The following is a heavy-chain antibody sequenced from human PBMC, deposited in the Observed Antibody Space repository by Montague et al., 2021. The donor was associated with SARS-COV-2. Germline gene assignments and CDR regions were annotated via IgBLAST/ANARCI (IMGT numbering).Heavy chain of an antibody. J-gene: IGHJ6*02. D-gene: IGHD2-2*01. CDR2: SYYSGST. CDR3: ARDKAEYIVVVPAVPLAYGMEV. Sequence: TLSLTCPLSGAPISSGVYYWSWVHQSPGKGLHWLVYSYYSGSTYYNPSLKSRVTISVDTSKNQFSLKLSSVTAADTAVYYCARDKAEYIVVVPAVPLAYGMEVWGQGTTVTVSS. CDR1: GAPISSGVYY. V-gene: IGHV4-31*03.